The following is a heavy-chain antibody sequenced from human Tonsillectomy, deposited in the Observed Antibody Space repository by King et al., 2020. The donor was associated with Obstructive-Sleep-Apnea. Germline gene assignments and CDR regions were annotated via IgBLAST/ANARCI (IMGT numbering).Heavy chain of an antibody. D-gene: IGHD1-7*01. V-gene: IGHV3-33*06. Sequence: VQLVESGGGVVQPGRSLRLSCVASGFSFTSYGMHWVRQAPGKGLEWVALIWYDGSKKYYGDSEKGRFTTSRDNSKNTLYLQMNSLRAEDTAMYYCAKGTTHFDSWGQGTLVTVSS. J-gene: IGHJ4*02. CDR1: GFSFTSYG. CDR2: IWYDGSKK. CDR3: AKGTTHFDS.